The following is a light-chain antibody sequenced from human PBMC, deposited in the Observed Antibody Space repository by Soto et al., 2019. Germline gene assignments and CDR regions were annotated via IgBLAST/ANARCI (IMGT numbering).Light chain of an antibody. CDR2: HAS. V-gene: IGKV1-5*01. J-gene: IGKJ4*02. CDR1: ENINTW. Sequence: DIQMTQSPSTLSASVGDRVTITCRASENINTWLAWYQQKPGKAPNLLIFHASSLQTGVPSRFSGSGSGTEFTLTISSLQPDDFATYYCQQYDTYPLAFGGGTKVEI. CDR3: QQYDTYPLA.